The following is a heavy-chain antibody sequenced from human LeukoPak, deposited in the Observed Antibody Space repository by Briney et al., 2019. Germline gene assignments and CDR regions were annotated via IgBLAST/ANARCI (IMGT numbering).Heavy chain of an antibody. CDR2: IKQDGSEK. Sequence: GGSLRLSCVGSGFNFSSFWMSWVRQAPGKGLEWVANIKQDGSEKYYVDSVKGRFTISRDNAKNSLYLQMNSLRAEETAVYYCARGQTAIDWGQGTLVTVSS. V-gene: IGHV3-7*01. CDR1: GFNFSSFW. CDR3: ARGQTAID. J-gene: IGHJ4*02. D-gene: IGHD2-21*02.